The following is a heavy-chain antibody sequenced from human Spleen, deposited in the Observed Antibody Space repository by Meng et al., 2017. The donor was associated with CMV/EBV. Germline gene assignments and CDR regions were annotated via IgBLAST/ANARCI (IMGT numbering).Heavy chain of an antibody. D-gene: IGHD4-11*01. J-gene: IGHJ4*02. CDR3: ARVGIDYTNYERTGYFFGY. CDR2: INPSGGST. Sequence: FTSYYMHWVRQAPGQGLEWMGIINPSGGSTSYPQKFQGRITMTRDTSTSTVYMELSSLRSEDTAVYYCARVGIDYTNYERTGYFFGYWGQGTLVTVSS. CDR1: FTSYY. V-gene: IGHV1-46*01.